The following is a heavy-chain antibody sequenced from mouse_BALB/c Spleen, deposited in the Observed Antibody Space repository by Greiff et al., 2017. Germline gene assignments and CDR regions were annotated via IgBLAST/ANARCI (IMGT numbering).Heavy chain of an antibody. CDR3: AREDYYGSTHAMDY. V-gene: IGHV2-9*02. CDR2: IWAGGST. J-gene: IGHJ4*01. CDR1: GFSLTSYG. D-gene: IGHD1-1*01. Sequence: QVQLKESGPGLVAPSQSLSITCTVSGFSLTSYGVHWVRQPPGKGLEWLGVIWAGGSTNYNSALMSRLSISKDNSKSQVFLKMNSLQTDDTAMYYCAREDYYGSTHAMDYWGQGTSVTVSS.